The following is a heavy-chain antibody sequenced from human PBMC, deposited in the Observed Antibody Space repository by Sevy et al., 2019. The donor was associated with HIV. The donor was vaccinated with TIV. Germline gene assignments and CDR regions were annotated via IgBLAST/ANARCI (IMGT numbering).Heavy chain of an antibody. CDR3: AKGVTMIVIVDAFDI. J-gene: IGHJ3*02. CDR2: ISGSDDRT. V-gene: IGHV3-23*01. Sequence: GGSLRLSCAASGFTFSSYAMNWVRQAPGKGLEWVSGISGSDDRTYYADSVKGRFTISRDSSKNTLSLQMNSLRADDTAVYYCAKGVTMIVIVDAFDIWGHGTMVTVSS. D-gene: IGHD3-22*01. CDR1: GFTFSSYA.